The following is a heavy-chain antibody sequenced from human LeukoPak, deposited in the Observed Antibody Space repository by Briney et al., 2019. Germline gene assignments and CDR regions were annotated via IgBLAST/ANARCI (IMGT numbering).Heavy chain of an antibody. CDR3: ARDEEEYSSSSGGVGWFDP. CDR2: VYHSGST. D-gene: IGHD6-6*01. V-gene: IGHV4-59*12. Sequence: PSETLSLTCSVSGGSISSYYWSWIRQPPGKGLEWIGSVYHSGSTNYNPPLKSRVTMSVDTSKNQFSLKLSSVTAADTAVYYCARDEEEYSSSSGGVGWFDPWGQGTLVTVSS. J-gene: IGHJ5*02. CDR1: GGSISSYY.